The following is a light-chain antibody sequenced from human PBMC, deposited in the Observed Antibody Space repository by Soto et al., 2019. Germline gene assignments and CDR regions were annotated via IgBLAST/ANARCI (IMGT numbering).Light chain of an antibody. CDR3: QQYNKWPPIT. J-gene: IGKJ5*01. V-gene: IGKV3-15*01. Sequence: EIVLTPAPGTLSLSPGESAPLSCRASQSVSSNLAWYQQKPGQAPRLLIFGASTRATGIPARFSGSGSGTEFTLAISSLQSEDFAVYYCQQYNKWPPITFGQGTRLEI. CDR1: QSVSSN. CDR2: GAS.